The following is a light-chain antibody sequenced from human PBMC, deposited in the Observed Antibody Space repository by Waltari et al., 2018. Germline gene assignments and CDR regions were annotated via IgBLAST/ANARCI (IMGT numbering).Light chain of an antibody. CDR3: QQRSNWPLT. CDR2: DAS. CDR1: QSVNNY. J-gene: IGKJ4*01. V-gene: IGKV3-11*01. Sequence: EIVLTPSPATLSLSPGERATLSCRASQSVNNYLAWYQQKPGQAPSLLIYDASNRATGIPARFSGSGSGTDFTLTISSLEPEDFAVYYCQQRSNWPLTFGGGTKVEIK.